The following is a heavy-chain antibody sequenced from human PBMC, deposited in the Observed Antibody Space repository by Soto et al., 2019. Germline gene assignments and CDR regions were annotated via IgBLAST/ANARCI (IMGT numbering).Heavy chain of an antibody. D-gene: IGHD3-10*01. CDR3: ASYYGSGIYLPKY. CDR1: GFIFSSYW. Sequence: EVQMVESGGGLVQPVGSLRLSCAASGFIFSSYWMHWVRQARGKGLVWVSRINSDGRSTSYADSVKGRFTISRDNAKNTLYLQINSLRAEDTAVYYCASYYGSGIYLPKYWGQGTLVTVAS. J-gene: IGHJ4*02. CDR2: INSDGRST. V-gene: IGHV3-74*01.